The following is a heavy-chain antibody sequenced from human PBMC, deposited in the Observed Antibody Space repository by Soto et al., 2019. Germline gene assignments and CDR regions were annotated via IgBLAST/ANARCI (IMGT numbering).Heavy chain of an antibody. CDR2: IIPIFGTA. D-gene: IGHD1-26*01. CDR3: ASHSGSSPEGRYYYGMDV. V-gene: IGHV1-69*12. J-gene: IGHJ6*02. Sequence: QVQLVQSGAEVKKPGSSVKVSCKASGGTFSSYAISWVRQAPGQGLEWMGGIIPIFGTADYAQKFQGRVTITADESTXTXXMGLSSLRSGDTAVYYCASHSGSSPEGRYYYGMDVWGQGTTVTVSS. CDR1: GGTFSSYA.